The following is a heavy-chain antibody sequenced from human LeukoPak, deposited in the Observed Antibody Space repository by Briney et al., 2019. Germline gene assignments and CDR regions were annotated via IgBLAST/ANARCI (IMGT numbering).Heavy chain of an antibody. CDR3: ARQKEDVAAAGTSYYYYYGMDV. J-gene: IGHJ6*02. Sequence: GESLKISCKGSGYSFTSYWIGWVRQMPGRGLEWMGIIYPGDSDTRYSPSFQGQVTISADKSISTAYLQWSSLKASDTAMYYCARQKEDVAAAGTSYYYYYGMDVWGQGTTVTVSS. CDR2: IYPGDSDT. V-gene: IGHV5-51*01. CDR1: GYSFTSYW. D-gene: IGHD6-13*01.